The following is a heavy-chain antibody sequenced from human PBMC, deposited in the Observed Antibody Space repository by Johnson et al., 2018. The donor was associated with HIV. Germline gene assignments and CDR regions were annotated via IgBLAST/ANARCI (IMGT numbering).Heavy chain of an antibody. CDR3: ARDHPGYDSSGDAFDI. D-gene: IGHD3-22*01. V-gene: IGHV3-13*01. J-gene: IGHJ3*02. Sequence: VQLVESGGGLVQPGGSLRLSCAASGFTFSRYDMHWVRQATGKGLEWVSAIGTAGDTYYPGSVKGRFTISRENAKNSLYLQMNSLRAEDTAVYYCARDHPGYDSSGDAFDIWGQGTMVTVSS. CDR2: IGTAGDT. CDR1: GFTFSRYD.